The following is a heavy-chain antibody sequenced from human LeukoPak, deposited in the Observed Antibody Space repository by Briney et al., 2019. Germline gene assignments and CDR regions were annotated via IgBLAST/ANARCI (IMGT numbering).Heavy chain of an antibody. Sequence: GGSLRLSCAASGFTFSGHWMSWVRQAPGKGLEWVANINQGGSDKYYVGSVKGRFTISRDNANNLLYLQMNSLRGEDTAAYYCTRDRSRAEDDWGQGTLVTVSS. V-gene: IGHV3-7*01. J-gene: IGHJ4*02. CDR1: GFTFSGHW. D-gene: IGHD1-14*01. CDR2: INQGGSDK. CDR3: TRDRSRAEDD.